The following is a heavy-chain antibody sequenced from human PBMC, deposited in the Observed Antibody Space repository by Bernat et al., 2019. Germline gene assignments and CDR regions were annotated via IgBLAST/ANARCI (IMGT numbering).Heavy chain of an antibody. D-gene: IGHD6-19*01. CDR1: GYTFTKFA. V-gene: IGHV1-3*01. CDR2: INSGTGNT. J-gene: IGHJ4*02. CDR3: ARETDISGWSPFDY. Sequence: QVQLVQSGAEVKKPGASVKVSCKASGYTFTKFAVHWVRQAPGQRPEWMGWINSGTGNTKYSQKFQGRVTFTRDTSASTAYMELSSLRSEDTAIYSCARETDISGWSPFDYWGQGTLVIVSS.